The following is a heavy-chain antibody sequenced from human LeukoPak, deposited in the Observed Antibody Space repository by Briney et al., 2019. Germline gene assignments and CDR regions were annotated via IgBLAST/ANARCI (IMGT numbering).Heavy chain of an antibody. V-gene: IGHV3-43*02. D-gene: IGHD5-24*01. Sequence: AGSLRLSCAASGFALDDYAIHWVRQAPGTGLVWVSLIGGDGGSTYYADAVKGRFTISRDNSKNSLYLQMNSLTTEDTALYYCATDMHWYAYNYRINCYCRQG. CDR1: GFALDDYA. J-gene: IGHJ4*01. CDR2: IGGDGGST. CDR3: ATDMHWYAYNYRINCY.